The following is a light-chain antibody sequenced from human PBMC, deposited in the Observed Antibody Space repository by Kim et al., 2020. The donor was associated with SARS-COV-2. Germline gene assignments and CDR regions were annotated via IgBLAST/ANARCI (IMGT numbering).Light chain of an antibody. J-gene: IGLJ3*02. V-gene: IGLV3-9*01. CDR2: RDT. CDR1: NIGSKN. Sequence: SYELTQPLSVSVALGQTARITCEENNIGSKNVHWYQQKPGQAPVLVIYRDTNRPSGIPERFSGSNSGNTVTLTISRAQVGDEADYYCQVWDSTWVFGGGTQLTVL. CDR3: QVWDSTWV.